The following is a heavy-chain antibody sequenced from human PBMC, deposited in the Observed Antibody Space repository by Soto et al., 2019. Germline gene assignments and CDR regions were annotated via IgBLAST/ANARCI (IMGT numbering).Heavy chain of an antibody. J-gene: IGHJ6*02. CDR2: MNPNSGNT. V-gene: IGHV1-8*01. Sequence: ASVKVSCKASGYTFTSYDINWVRQATGQGLEWMGWMNPNSGNTGYAQKFQGRVTITADKSMSTAYMELSSLRSEDTAVYYCARAAKIVVVPAAIVPSYYYYGMDVWGQGTTVTVSS. D-gene: IGHD2-2*02. CDR1: GYTFTSYD. CDR3: ARAAKIVVVPAAIVPSYYYYGMDV.